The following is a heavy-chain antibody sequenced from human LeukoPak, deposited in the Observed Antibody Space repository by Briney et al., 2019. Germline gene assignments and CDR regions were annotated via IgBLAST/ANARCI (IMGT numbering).Heavy chain of an antibody. Sequence: GASVKVSCKASGGTFSSYAISWVRQAPGQGLEWMGGIIPIFGTANYAQKFQGRVTITADESTSTAYMELSSLRSEDTAVYYCAKHPNLWFFDYWGLGTLVTVSS. CDR3: AKHPNLWFFDY. V-gene: IGHV1-69*13. CDR1: GGTFSSYA. CDR2: IIPIFGTA. D-gene: IGHD3-10*01. J-gene: IGHJ4*02.